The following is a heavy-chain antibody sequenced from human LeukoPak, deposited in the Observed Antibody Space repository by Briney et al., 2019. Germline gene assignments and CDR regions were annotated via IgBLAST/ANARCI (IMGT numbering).Heavy chain of an antibody. CDR2: INHSGST. CDR1: GGSFSGYY. V-gene: IGHV4-34*01. D-gene: IGHD6-19*01. Sequence: PSETLSLTCAVYGGSFSGYYWSWIRQPPGKGLEWIGEINHSGSTNHNPSLKSRVTISLDTSKNQFSLKLSSVTAADTAVYYCARQDSGWYWFDYWGQGTLVTVSS. J-gene: IGHJ4*02. CDR3: ARQDSGWYWFDY.